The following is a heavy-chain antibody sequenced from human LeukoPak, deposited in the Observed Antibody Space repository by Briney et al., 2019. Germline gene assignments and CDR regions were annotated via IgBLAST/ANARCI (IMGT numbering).Heavy chain of an antibody. V-gene: IGHV3-20*04. CDR2: INWNGGST. CDR1: GFTFDDYG. D-gene: IGHD3-9*01. J-gene: IGHJ3*02. CDR3: ARDRRFVRYSDAFDI. Sequence: PGGSLRLSCAASGFTFDDYGTSWVRQAPGKGLEWVSGINWNGGSTGYADSVKGRFTISRDNAKNSLYLQMNSLRAEDTALYYCARDRRFVRYSDAFDIWGQGTMVTVSS.